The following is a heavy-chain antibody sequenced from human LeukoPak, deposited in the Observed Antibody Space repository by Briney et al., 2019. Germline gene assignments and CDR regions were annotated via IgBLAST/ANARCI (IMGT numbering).Heavy chain of an antibody. CDR2: IWYDGSNK. CDR3: ARDSSGYDYYYYGMDV. D-gene: IGHD5-12*01. Sequence: QAGGSLRLSCAASGFTFSSYGMPWVRQAPGKGLEWVAVIWYDGSNKYYADSVKGRFTISRDNSKNTLYLQMNSLRAEDTAVYYCARDSSGYDYYYYGMDVWGQGTTVTVSS. CDR1: GFTFSSYG. J-gene: IGHJ6*02. V-gene: IGHV3-33*01.